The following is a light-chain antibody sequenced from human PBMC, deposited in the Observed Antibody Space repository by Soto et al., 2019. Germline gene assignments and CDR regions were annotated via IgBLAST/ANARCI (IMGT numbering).Light chain of an antibody. V-gene: IGKV1-5*03. CDR2: KAS. Sequence: DIQMTQSPSTLAASVGDRVTITCRASQSISSWLAWYQHKPGKDPKLLIYKASSFESGVPSSFSGSGSGTEFTLTSSSVQPDDFATYDCQQYNSYSPTFGQGTKLEIK. CDR1: QSISSW. CDR3: QQYNSYSPT. J-gene: IGKJ1*01.